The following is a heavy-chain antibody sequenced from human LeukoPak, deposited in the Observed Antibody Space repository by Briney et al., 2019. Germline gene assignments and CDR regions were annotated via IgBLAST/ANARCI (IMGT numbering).Heavy chain of an antibody. J-gene: IGHJ4*02. D-gene: IGHD2-2*01. CDR2: IIPILGIA. CDR1: GGTFSSYA. CDR3: ARDPRYCSSTSCYESTDY. V-gene: IGHV1-69*04. Sequence: SVKVSFKASGGTFSSYAISWVRQAPGQGLEWMGRIIPILGIANYAQKFQGRVTITADKSTSTAYMELSSLRSEDTAVYYCARDPRYCSSTSCYESTDYWGQGTLVTVSS.